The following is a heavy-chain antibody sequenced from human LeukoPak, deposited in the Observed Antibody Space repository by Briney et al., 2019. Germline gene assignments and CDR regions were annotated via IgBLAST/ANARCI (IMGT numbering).Heavy chain of an antibody. Sequence: AETLSLTCTVSGDSISSSSYYWSWIRQPPGKGLEWIGSIYYSGSTYYNPSLKSRVTMSVDTSKNQFSLKLSSVTAADTAVYYCARGRGDYGLNYFDYWGQGTLVTVSS. CDR2: IYYSGST. D-gene: IGHD4-17*01. CDR3: ARGRGDYGLNYFDY. J-gene: IGHJ4*02. V-gene: IGHV4-39*01. CDR1: GDSISSSSYY.